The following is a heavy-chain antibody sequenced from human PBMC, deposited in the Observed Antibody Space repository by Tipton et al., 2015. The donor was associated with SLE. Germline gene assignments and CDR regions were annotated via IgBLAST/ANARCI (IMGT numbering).Heavy chain of an antibody. V-gene: IGHV4-38-2*01. D-gene: IGHD6-13*01. CDR2: IYHDGRT. Sequence: TLSLTCGVSGNVISRGYFWGWIRQSPGKGLEWIGSIYHDGRTYYNPSLKSRVTISVDKTKNQVFLRLTSVTAADTAVYYCARRPGGTGFDPWGQGSPVIVSS. J-gene: IGHJ5*02. CDR1: GNVISRGYF. CDR3: ARRPGGTGFDP.